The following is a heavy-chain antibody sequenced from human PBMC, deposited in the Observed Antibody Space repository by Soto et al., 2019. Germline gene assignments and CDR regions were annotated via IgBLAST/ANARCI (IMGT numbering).Heavy chain of an antibody. D-gene: IGHD1-1*01. V-gene: IGHV3-11*05. CDR1: GLSFSDYY. CDR3: ATTARVPVY. J-gene: IGHJ4*02. Sequence: QVQVVESGGGLVKPGGSLRLSCAVSGLSFSDYYMSWVRHVPGKGLESLSYISGNSMDTKYADSVRGRFTISRDNTKKSLFLQMNNLRTEDTAIYYCATTARVPVYWGKGILVTVSA. CDR2: ISGNSMDT.